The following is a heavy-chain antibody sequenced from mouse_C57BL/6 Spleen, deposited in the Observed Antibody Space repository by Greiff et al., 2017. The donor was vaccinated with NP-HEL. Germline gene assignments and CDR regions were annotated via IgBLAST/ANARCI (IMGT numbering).Heavy chain of an antibody. Sequence: VQLQQSGPELVKPGASVKISCKASGYTFTDYYMNWVKQSHGKSLEWIGDINPNNGGTSYNQKFKGKATLTVDKSSSTAYMELRSLTSEDSAVYYCARLGWGYWGQGTTLTVSS. J-gene: IGHJ2*01. V-gene: IGHV1-26*01. CDR1: GYTFTDYY. CDR2: INPNNGGT. D-gene: IGHD2-3*01. CDR3: ARLGWGY.